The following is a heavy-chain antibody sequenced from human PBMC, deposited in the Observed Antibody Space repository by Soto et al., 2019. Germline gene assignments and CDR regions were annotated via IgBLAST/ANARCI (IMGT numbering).Heavy chain of an antibody. CDR3: AAYNNGPPFEY. CDR2: MNSDGTYI. CDR1: GFTFSSYW. D-gene: IGHD5-18*01. J-gene: IGHJ4*02. V-gene: IGHV3-74*01. Sequence: EVQLVESGGGLIQPGGSLRLSCAASGFTFSSYWMHWVRQAPGKGPVWVSRMNSDGTYINYADFVEGRFTISRDNTKNTLYLQMNRLRAEDTVVYYCAAYNNGPPFEYWGQGTLLTVSS.